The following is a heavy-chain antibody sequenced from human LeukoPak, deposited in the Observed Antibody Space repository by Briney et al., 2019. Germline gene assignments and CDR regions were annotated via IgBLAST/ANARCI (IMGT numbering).Heavy chain of an antibody. CDR3: ASHSRLGYLSPMRRAFDI. CDR1: GGSFSGYY. Sequence: PSETLSLTCAVYGGSFSGYYWSWIRQPPGKGLEWIGEINHSGSTNYNPSLKSRVTISVDTSKNQFSLKLSSVTAADTAVYYCASHSRLGYLSPMRRAFDIWGQGTMVTVSS. D-gene: IGHD2-2*01. J-gene: IGHJ3*02. V-gene: IGHV4-34*01. CDR2: INHSGST.